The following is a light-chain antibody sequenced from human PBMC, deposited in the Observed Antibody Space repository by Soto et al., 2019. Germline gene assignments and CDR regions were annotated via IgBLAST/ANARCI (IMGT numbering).Light chain of an antibody. CDR1: SSNIRADYG. V-gene: IGLV1-40*01. CDR2: DNN. CDR3: QSYDTSLRDWNWV. J-gene: IGLJ3*02. Sequence: QSVLTQPPSVSGAPGQRVTISCTGSSSNIRADYGVHWYQQLPGRAPKLLIYDNNNRPSGVPDRFSGSKSDTSASLAITGLQADDEADYYFQSYDTSLRDWNWVFGGGTKLTVL.